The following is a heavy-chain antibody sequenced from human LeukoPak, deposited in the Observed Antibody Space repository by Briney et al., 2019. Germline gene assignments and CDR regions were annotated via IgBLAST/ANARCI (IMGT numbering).Heavy chain of an antibody. CDR1: GFTFSSYA. J-gene: IGHJ4*02. Sequence: GGSLRLSCAASGFTFSSYAMSWVRQAPGKGLEWVGHIKSKVDGGTPDYVAPVKGRFTISRDDSRNTLYLQMSSLNTEDTAVYYCTTRSPARYCSDGACYSSADYWGQGTLVTVSS. V-gene: IGHV3-15*01. CDR3: TTRSPARYCSDGACYSSADY. D-gene: IGHD2-15*01. CDR2: IKSKVDGGTP.